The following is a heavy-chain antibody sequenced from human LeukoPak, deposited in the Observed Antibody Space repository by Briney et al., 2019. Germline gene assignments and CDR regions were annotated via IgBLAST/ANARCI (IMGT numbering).Heavy chain of an antibody. D-gene: IGHD3-16*01. CDR2: ISYDGSNK. Sequence: GRSLRLSCAASGFTFSSYGMHWVRQAPGKGLEWVAVISYDGSNKYYADSVKGRFTISRDNSKSTLYLQMNSLRAEDTAVYYCAKVGVFSYAFDIWGQGTMVTVSS. J-gene: IGHJ3*02. CDR1: GFTFSSYG. CDR3: AKVGVFSYAFDI. V-gene: IGHV3-30*18.